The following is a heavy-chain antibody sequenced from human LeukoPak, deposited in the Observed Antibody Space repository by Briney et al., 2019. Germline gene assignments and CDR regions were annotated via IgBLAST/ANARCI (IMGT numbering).Heavy chain of an antibody. D-gene: IGHD6-19*01. V-gene: IGHV1-58*01. CDR2: IVVGSGNT. J-gene: IGHJ4*02. Sequence: ASVRVSCKASGFTFTSSAVQWVRQARGQRLEWIGWIVVGSGNTNYAQKFQERVIITRDMSTSTAYMELSSLRSEDTAVYYCAFIAVAGGPIDYWGQGTLVTASS. CDR3: AFIAVAGGPIDY. CDR1: GFTFTSSA.